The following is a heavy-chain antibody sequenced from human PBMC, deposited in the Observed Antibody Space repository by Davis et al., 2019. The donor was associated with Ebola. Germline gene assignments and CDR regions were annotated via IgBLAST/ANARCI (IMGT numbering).Heavy chain of an antibody. D-gene: IGHD2-2*01. V-gene: IGHV3-7*01. CDR1: GFTFSDYW. J-gene: IGHJ4*02. Sequence: PGGSLRLSCDGSGFTFSDYWMSWVRQAPGKGLEWVANIKQDGSEKYYVGSVKGRFTISRDNAKNSLYLQMNSLFAEDTAVYYCFPTGSNLFDYRGQGTLVTVSS. CDR2: IKQDGSEK. CDR3: FPTGSNLFDY.